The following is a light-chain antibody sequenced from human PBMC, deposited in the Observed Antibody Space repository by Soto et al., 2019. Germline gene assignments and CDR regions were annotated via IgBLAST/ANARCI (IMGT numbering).Light chain of an antibody. Sequence: EIVLTQSPGTLSLSPGQRATLSCRASESISRDYLAWYQQRLGQAPRLLIYGASSGATGIPDRFSGSGSGTDFTLTISRRESEDFVIYYCQQYGGVPYTFGQGTKLEIK. V-gene: IGKV3-20*01. CDR2: GAS. J-gene: IGKJ2*01. CDR1: ESISRDY. CDR3: QQYGGVPYT.